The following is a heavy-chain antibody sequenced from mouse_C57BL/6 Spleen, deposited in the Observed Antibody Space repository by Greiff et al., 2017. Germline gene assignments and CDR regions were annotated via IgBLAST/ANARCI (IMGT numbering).Heavy chain of an antibody. CDR1: GYTFTDYE. CDR2: IDPETGGT. V-gene: IGHV1-15*01. J-gene: IGHJ3*01. D-gene: IGHD2-3*01. CDR3: TRSGDGYFPWFAY. Sequence: VQLVESGAELVRPGASVTLSCKASGYTFTDYEMHWVKQTPVHGLEWIGAIDPETGGTAYNQKFKGKAILTADTSSSTAYMELRSLTSEDSAVYYCTRSGDGYFPWFAYWGQGTLVTVSA.